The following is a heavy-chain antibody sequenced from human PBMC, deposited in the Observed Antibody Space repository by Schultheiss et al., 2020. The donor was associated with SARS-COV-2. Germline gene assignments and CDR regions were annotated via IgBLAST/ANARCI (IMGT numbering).Heavy chain of an antibody. D-gene: IGHD1-1*01. CDR1: GYSFTSYW. CDR3: ARDLEADPWKRYGMDV. J-gene: IGHJ6*02. CDR2: IFPGDSDT. V-gene: IGHV5-51*01. Sequence: GGSLRLSCKVSGYSFTSYWIGWVRQMPGKGLEWMGIIFPGDSDTRYSPSFQGQVTISADKSISTAYLQWSSLKASDTAMYYCARDLEADPWKRYGMDVWGQGTTVTVSS.